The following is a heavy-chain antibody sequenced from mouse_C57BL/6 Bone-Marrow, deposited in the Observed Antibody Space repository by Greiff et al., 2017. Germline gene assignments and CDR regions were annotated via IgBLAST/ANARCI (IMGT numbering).Heavy chain of an antibody. CDR1: GFTFTDYY. V-gene: IGHV7-3*01. CDR3: ARDYGSSYKYYFDY. CDR2: IRNKANGYTT. J-gene: IGHJ2*01. Sequence: EVHLVESGGGLVQPGGSLSLSCAASGFTFTDYYMSWVRQPPGKALEWLGFIRNKANGYTTEYSASVKGRFTISRDNSQSILYLQMNALRAEDSATYYCARDYGSSYKYYFDYWGQGTTLTVSS. D-gene: IGHD1-1*01.